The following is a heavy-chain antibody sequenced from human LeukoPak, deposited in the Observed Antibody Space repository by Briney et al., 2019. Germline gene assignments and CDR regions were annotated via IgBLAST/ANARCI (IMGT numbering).Heavy chain of an antibody. CDR1: GGSFSGYY. CDR2: INHSGST. Sequence: PSETLSLTCAVYGGSFSGYYWSWIRQPLGKGLEWIGEINHSGSTNYNPSLKSRVTISVDTPKNQFSLKLSSVTAADTAVYYCARGTTGTTRGFDPWGQGTLVTVSS. CDR3: ARGTTGTTRGFDP. J-gene: IGHJ5*02. D-gene: IGHD1-1*01. V-gene: IGHV4-34*01.